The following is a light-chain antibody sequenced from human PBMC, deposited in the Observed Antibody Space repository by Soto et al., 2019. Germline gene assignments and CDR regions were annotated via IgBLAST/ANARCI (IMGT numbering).Light chain of an antibody. CDR1: QSVSSSY. J-gene: IGKJ2*01. Sequence: EIVLTQSPGTLSLSPGERATLSCRASQSVSSSYLAWYQQKPGQAPRLLIYGASSRATGIPDRFSGSGSGTDFTLTISRLESEDFAVYYCQPYPGHPFAQGPKLEIK. CDR2: GAS. V-gene: IGKV3-20*01. CDR3: QPYPGHP.